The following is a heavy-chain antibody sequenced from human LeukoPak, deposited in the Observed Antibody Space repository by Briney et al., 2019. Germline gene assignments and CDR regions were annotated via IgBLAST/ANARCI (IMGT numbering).Heavy chain of an antibody. J-gene: IGHJ4*02. V-gene: IGHV3-74*01. CDR1: GFTFSSYW. CDR2: INSDGSST. D-gene: IGHD5-18*01. Sequence: GGSLRLSCAASGFTFSSYWMHWVRQAPGKGLVWVSRINSDGSSTNYADSVKGRFTISRDNAKNTLYLQMSSLGAEDTAVYYCARGGFNYDFDYWGQGTLVTVSS. CDR3: ARGGFNYDFDY.